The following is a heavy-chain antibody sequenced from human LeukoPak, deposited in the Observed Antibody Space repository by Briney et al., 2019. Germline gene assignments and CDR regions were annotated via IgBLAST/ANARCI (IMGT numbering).Heavy chain of an antibody. D-gene: IGHD1-26*01. V-gene: IGHV3-30*02. CDR1: GFTFSSYE. Sequence: GGSLRLSCAASGFTFSSYEMNWVRQAPGKGLEWVAFIRYDGSNKYYADSVKGRFTISRDKSKDTLYLQMNSLRAEDTAVYYCAKDAGGSLYYYYMDVWGKGTTVTISS. CDR2: IRYDGSNK. J-gene: IGHJ6*03. CDR3: AKDAGGSLYYYYMDV.